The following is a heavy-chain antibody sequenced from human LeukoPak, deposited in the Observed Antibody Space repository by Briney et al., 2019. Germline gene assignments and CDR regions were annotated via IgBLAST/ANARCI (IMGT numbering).Heavy chain of an antibody. D-gene: IGHD3-9*01. CDR2: ISAYNGNT. CDR1: GYTFTSYG. V-gene: IGHV1-18*01. Sequence: ASVKVSCKASGYTFTSYGISWVGQAPGQGLEWMGWISAYNGNTNYAQKLQGRVTMTTDTSTSTAYMELRSLRSDDTAVYYCARVIKSLYYDILTGYYATHDAFDIWGQGTMVTVSS. J-gene: IGHJ3*02. CDR3: ARVIKSLYYDILTGYYATHDAFDI.